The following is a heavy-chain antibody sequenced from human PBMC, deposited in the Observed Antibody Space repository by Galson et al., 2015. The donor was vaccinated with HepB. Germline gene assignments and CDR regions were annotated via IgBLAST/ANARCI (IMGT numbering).Heavy chain of an antibody. J-gene: IGHJ4*02. Sequence: SLRLSCAASGFTFSSYAMSWVRQAPGKGLEWVSAISGSGGSTYYADSVKGRFTISRDNSKNTLYLQMNSLRAEDTAVYYCARNPPGRDGYRGGEDYFDYWGQGTLVTVSS. V-gene: IGHV3-23*01. CDR3: ARNPPGRDGYRGGEDYFDY. CDR2: ISGSGGST. D-gene: IGHD5-24*01. CDR1: GFTFSSYA.